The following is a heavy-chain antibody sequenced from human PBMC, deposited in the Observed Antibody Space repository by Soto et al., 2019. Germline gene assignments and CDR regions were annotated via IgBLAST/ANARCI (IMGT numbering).Heavy chain of an antibody. J-gene: IGHJ5*02. D-gene: IGHD6-13*01. CDR2: IKQDGSEK. CDR3: AKDVRTGYSSSWYNWFDP. V-gene: IGHV3-7*05. CDR1: GFTFSSYW. Sequence: GGSLRLSCVVSGFTFSSYWMSWVRQAPGKGLEWVANIKQDGSEKNSVDSVKGRFTISRDNAKNTLYLQMNTLRAEDTAVYYCAKDVRTGYSSSWYNWFDPWGQGTLVTVSS.